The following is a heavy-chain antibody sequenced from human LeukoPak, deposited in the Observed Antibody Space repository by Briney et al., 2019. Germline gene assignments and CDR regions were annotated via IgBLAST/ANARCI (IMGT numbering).Heavy chain of an antibody. CDR2: IYYSGST. Sequence: SETLSLTCTVSGGSISSYYWSWIRQPPGKGLEWIGYIYYSGSTNYNPSLKSRVTISVDTSKNQFSLKLSSVTAADTAVYYCARGGDGDCTAEAFDIWGQGTMVTVSS. V-gene: IGHV4-59*01. D-gene: IGHD2-21*02. CDR1: GGSISSYY. CDR3: ARGGDGDCTAEAFDI. J-gene: IGHJ3*02.